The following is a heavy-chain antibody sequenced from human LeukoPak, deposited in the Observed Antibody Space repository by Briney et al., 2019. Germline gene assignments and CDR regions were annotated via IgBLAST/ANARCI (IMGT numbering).Heavy chain of an antibody. CDR1: GFTFGDYA. Sequence: GGSLRLSCTVSGFTFGDYAINWVRQAPGKGLEWVGRIASNTDGGTTDYAAPVKGRFTISRDDSKNALYLQMNSLKTEDTALYYCTTRTTTTIYWGQGTLVTVSS. V-gene: IGHV3-15*04. D-gene: IGHD1-7*01. CDR3: TTRTTTTIY. CDR2: IASNTDGGTT. J-gene: IGHJ4*02.